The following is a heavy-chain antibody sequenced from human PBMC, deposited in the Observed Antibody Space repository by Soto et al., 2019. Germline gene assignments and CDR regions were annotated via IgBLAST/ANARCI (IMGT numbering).Heavy chain of an antibody. Sequence: SVKVSCKASGDTFSSYAISWVRQAPGKGLEWMGKIIPTFGRTNYAQKFQGRLTISADDSTSTAYMELRSLVSEDTAVYYCARDPLSSFAMDVWGQGTTVTLSS. J-gene: IGHJ6*02. CDR1: GDTFSSYA. CDR3: ARDPLSSFAMDV. CDR2: IIPTFGRT. D-gene: IGHD6-6*01. V-gene: IGHV1-69*13.